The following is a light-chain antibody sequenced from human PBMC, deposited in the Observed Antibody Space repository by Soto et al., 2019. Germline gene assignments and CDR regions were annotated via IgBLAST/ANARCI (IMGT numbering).Light chain of an antibody. CDR1: QFITTW. Sequence: DIQMTQSPSTLSASVGDRVTISCRASQFITTWLAWYQQKPGKAPKLLIYKASSLESGVPSRFSGSGSGTEFTLTITSLQPGDIATYYCQQYTTLVTFGQGTMVEMK. CDR2: KAS. J-gene: IGKJ1*01. CDR3: QQYTTLVT. V-gene: IGKV1-5*03.